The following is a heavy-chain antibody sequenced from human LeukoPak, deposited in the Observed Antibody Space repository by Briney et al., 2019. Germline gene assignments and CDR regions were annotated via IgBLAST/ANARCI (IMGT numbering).Heavy chain of an antibody. CDR1: GYTFTGYY. V-gene: IGHV1-2*02. CDR2: INPNSGGT. D-gene: IGHD3-22*01. Sequence: ASVKVSCKASGYTFTGYYMHWARQAPGEGLEWMGWINPNSGGTNYEQKFQGRVTMTRDTSISTAYMELSRLRSDDTAVYYCARVLNDSSGYNYPYWGQGTLVTVSS. J-gene: IGHJ4*02. CDR3: ARVLNDSSGYNYPY.